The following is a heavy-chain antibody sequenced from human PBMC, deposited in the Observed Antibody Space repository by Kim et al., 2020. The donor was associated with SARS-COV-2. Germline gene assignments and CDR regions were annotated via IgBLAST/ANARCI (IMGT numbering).Heavy chain of an antibody. CDR1: GFTFDDYA. CDR2: ISGDGGST. CDR3: AKDIRSLFDLGGMDV. J-gene: IGHJ6*02. D-gene: IGHD3-9*01. Sequence: GGSLRLSFAASGFTFDDYAMHWVRQAPGKGLEWVSLISGDGGSTYYADSVKGRFTISRDNSKNSLYLQMNSLRTEDTALYYCAKDIRSLFDLGGMDVWGQGTTGTVSS. V-gene: IGHV3-43*02.